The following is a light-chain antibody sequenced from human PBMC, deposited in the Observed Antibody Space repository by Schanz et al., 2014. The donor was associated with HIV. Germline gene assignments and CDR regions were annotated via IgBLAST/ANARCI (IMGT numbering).Light chain of an antibody. Sequence: QSALTQPPSASGSPGQSVTISCTGTSSDVGGHNYVSWYQHHPGKAPKLIIFEVSERPSGVPDRFSGSKSGNTASLTVSGLQAEDEADYYCSSYTTTSTYVFGAGTKLTVL. CDR1: SSDVGGHNY. J-gene: IGLJ1*01. V-gene: IGLV2-8*01. CDR2: EVS. CDR3: SSYTTTSTYV.